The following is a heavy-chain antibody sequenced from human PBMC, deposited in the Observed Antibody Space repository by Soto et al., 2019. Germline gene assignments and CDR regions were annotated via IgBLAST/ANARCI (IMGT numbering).Heavy chain of an antibody. CDR3: ARTQVELLWFGELSYYMDV. J-gene: IGHJ6*03. V-gene: IGHV1-18*01. D-gene: IGHD3-10*01. CDR1: GYTFTSYG. CDR2: ISAYNGNT. Sequence: ASVKVSCKASGYTFTSYGISWVRQAPGQGLEWMGWISAYNGNTNYAQKLQGRVTMTTDTSTSTAYMELRSLRSDDTAVYYCARTQVELLWFGELSYYMDVWGKGTTVTVSS.